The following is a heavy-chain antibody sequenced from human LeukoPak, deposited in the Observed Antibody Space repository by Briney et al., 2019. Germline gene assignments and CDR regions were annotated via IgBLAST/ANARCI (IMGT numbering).Heavy chain of an antibody. CDR1: GYTFSSYG. V-gene: IGHV1-18*01. J-gene: IGHJ4*02. D-gene: IGHD3-22*01. CDR3: AIINYYDSSGYPFDY. CDR2: ISAYNGNT. Sequence: ASVKVSCKTSGYTFSSYGITWVRQAPGQGLEWMVWISAYNGNTNYAQKLQGRVTMTTDTSTSTAYMELRSLRSDDTAVYYCAIINYYDSSGYPFDYWGQGTLVTVSS.